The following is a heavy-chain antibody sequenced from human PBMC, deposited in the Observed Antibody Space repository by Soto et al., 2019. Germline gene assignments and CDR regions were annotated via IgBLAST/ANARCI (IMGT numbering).Heavy chain of an antibody. Sequence: QVQLVQSGAEVKKPGASVKVSCKASGYTFTSYAMHWVRQAPGQRLEWMGWINAGNGNTKYSQKFQGRVTITRDTSASTAYMELSSLRSEDTAVYYCALQGLELGMGDYWGQGTLVTVSS. V-gene: IGHV1-3*01. CDR1: GYTFTSYA. CDR2: INAGNGNT. J-gene: IGHJ4*02. CDR3: ALQGLELGMGDY. D-gene: IGHD7-27*01.